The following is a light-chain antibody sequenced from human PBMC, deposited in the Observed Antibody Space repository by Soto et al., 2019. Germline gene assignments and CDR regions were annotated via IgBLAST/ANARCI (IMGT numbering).Light chain of an antibody. CDR2: DDS. V-gene: IGLV3-21*02. Sequence: SYELTQPPSVSVAPGQTARITCGGTNIGRNSVHWYQQRPGQAPVLVVHDDSDRPPGIPERFSGSNSGNTATLTISRVEAGDEADYYCQVWDSSSDHAVFGGGTQLTVL. CDR3: QVWDSSSDHAV. CDR1: NIGRNS. J-gene: IGLJ7*01.